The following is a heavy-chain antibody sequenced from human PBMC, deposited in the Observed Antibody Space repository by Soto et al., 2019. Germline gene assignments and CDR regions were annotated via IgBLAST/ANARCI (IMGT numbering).Heavy chain of an antibody. V-gene: IGHV4-34*01. CDR3: ARWSTRTSFDYYYYYGMDV. CDR1: GGSFSGYY. Sequence: SETLSLTCAVYGGSFSGYYWSWIRQPPGKGLEWIGEINHSGSTNYNPSLKSRVTISVDTSKNQFSLKLSSVTAADTAVYYCARWSTRTSFDYYYYYGMDVWGQGTTVTVSS. D-gene: IGHD3-9*01. J-gene: IGHJ6*02. CDR2: INHSGST.